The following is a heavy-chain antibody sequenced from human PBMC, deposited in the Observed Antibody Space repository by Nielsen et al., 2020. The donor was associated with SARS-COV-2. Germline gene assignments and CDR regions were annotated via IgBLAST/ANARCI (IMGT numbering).Heavy chain of an antibody. V-gene: IGHV3-7*01. CDR2: MKPDGSEK. Sequence: GESLKIYCAASGFTFSSLWLSWVREVPGKGLEGVADMKPDGSEKFYVESVKGRFTISRDNAKNSMSLQMNSLRVEDSAVYYCARDWSRAFDVWGQGTMVTVSS. CDR3: ARDWSRAFDV. J-gene: IGHJ3*01. CDR1: GFTFSSLW.